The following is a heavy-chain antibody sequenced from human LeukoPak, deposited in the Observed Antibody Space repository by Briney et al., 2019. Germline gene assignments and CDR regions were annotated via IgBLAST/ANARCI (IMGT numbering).Heavy chain of an antibody. CDR3: ARTLKADGWAFDI. CDR1: GFTFSSYS. V-gene: IGHV3-48*01. D-gene: IGHD2-15*01. Sequence: GGSLRLSCAASGFTFSSYSMNWVRQAPGKGLEWVSYISSSSSTMYYADSVKGRFTISRDNAKNSLYLQMNSLRAEDTAVYYCARTLKADGWAFDIWGQGTMVTVSS. CDR2: ISSSSSTM. J-gene: IGHJ3*02.